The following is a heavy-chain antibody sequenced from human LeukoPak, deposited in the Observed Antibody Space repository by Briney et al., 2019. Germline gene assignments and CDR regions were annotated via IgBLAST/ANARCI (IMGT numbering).Heavy chain of an antibody. Sequence: GGSLRLSCAGSGFLFNTNWMTWVRQAPGKGLEWVATIKQDGSEKYYVDSVKGRFTISRDNAKNSLYLQMNNLRAEDTAVYYCAKDRRSKYDILTGYYEYYFDYWGQGTLVTVSS. D-gene: IGHD3-9*01. CDR3: AKDRRSKYDILTGYYEYYFDY. CDR2: IKQDGSEK. CDR1: GFLFNTNW. V-gene: IGHV3-7*01. J-gene: IGHJ4*02.